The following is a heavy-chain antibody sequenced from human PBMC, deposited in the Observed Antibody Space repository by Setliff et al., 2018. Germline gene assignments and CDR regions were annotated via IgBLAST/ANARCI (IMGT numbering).Heavy chain of an antibody. D-gene: IGHD1-1*01. J-gene: IGHJ6*03. CDR3: VRPRGEPYYYMDV. V-gene: IGHV3-7*05. CDR1: GFTFSMYW. Sequence: PGGSLRLSCTASGFTFSMYWMSWVRQAPGKGLEWVANIKQDGSEKYYVDSVKGRFTVSRDNAKNSLYLQMNSLRAEDTALYHCVRPRGEPYYYMDVWGKGTTVTVSS. CDR2: IKQDGSEK.